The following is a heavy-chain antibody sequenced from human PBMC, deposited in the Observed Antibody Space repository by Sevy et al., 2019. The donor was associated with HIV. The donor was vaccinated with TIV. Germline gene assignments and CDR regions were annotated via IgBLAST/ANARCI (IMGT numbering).Heavy chain of an antibody. D-gene: IGHD6-6*01. CDR3: AREMYSSSSYYYYGMDV. J-gene: IGHJ6*02. CDR1: GYTFTSYG. Sequence: ASVKVSCKASGYTFTSYGIRWVRQAPGQGLEWMGWISAYNGNTNYAQKLQGRVTMTTDTSTSTAYMELRSLRSDDTAVYYCAREMYSSSSYYYYGMDVWGQGTTVTVSS. V-gene: IGHV1-18*01. CDR2: ISAYNGNT.